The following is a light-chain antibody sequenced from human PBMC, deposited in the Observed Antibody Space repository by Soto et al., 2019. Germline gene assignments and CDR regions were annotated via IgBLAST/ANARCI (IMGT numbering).Light chain of an antibody. J-gene: IGKJ2*01. V-gene: IGKV3-11*01. CDR3: QQRASWPYT. CDR1: HDVSVS. CDR2: DAS. Sequence: EIELTQSPDTLSLSPGEGDTLSCRASHDVSVSLVWYRQRPGQSPRLLIHDASNRATGISARFSGSGSGTDFPLTIGSLEPEESALYYCQQRASWPYTSGQGTKVEIK.